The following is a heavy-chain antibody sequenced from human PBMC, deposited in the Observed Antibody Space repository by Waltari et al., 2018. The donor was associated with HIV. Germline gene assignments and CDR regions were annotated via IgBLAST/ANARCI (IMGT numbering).Heavy chain of an antibody. Sequence: QLQLQESGPGLVKPSETLSLTCTVSGGSISSSSYYWGWIRQPPGKGLEWIGRIYYSGSTYYNPSRKSRVTISVDTSKNQFSLKLSSVTAADTAVYYCARHFRGVGLLAPFDYWGQGTLVTVSS. V-gene: IGHV4-39*01. CDR3: ARHFRGVGLLAPFDY. CDR1: GGSISSSSYY. D-gene: IGHD3-16*01. CDR2: IYYSGST. J-gene: IGHJ4*02.